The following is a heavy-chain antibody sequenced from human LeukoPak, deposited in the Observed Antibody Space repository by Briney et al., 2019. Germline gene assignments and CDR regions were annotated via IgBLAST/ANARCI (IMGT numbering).Heavy chain of an antibody. CDR2: IRGNSGMR. D-gene: IGHD2-15*01. V-gene: IGHV3-23*01. CDR3: AKDQEDRGYPSSFDF. J-gene: IGHJ4*02. Sequence: GGSLRLSCTSSGFIFSDYAMSWVRQAPGKGLEWVSCIRGNSGMRFYSDSVRGRFTISRDNSKNTVYLQMDSLRVDDTAVYFCAKDQEDRGYPSSFDFWGQGTLVTVSS. CDR1: GFIFSDYA.